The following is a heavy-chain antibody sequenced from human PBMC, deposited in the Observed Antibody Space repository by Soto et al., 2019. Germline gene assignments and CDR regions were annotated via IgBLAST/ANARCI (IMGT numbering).Heavy chain of an antibody. CDR2: IYHSGST. J-gene: IGHJ4*02. CDR1: GGSISSGGYS. CDR3: ARAFISGGRGSYYFDY. Sequence: QLQLQESGSGLVKPSQTLSLTCAVSGGSISSGGYSWSWIRQPPGKGLEWIGYIYHSGSTYYNPSLKSRVTISVDRSKNQFSLKLSSVTAADTAVYYCARAFISGGRGSYYFDYWGQGTLVTVSS. V-gene: IGHV4-30-2*01. D-gene: IGHD3-10*01.